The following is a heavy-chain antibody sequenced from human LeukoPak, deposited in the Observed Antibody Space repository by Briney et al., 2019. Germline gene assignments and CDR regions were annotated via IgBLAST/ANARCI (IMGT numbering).Heavy chain of an antibody. D-gene: IGHD5-18*01. CDR3: ARVGYSYGYDY. Sequence: PSETLSLTCTVSGGSISSYYWSWIRQPPGKALEWIGYIYYSGSTNYNPSLKSRVTISVDTSKNQFSLKLSSVTAADTAVYYCARVGYSYGYDYWGQGTLVTVSS. CDR1: GGSISSYY. J-gene: IGHJ4*02. CDR2: IYYSGST. V-gene: IGHV4-59*01.